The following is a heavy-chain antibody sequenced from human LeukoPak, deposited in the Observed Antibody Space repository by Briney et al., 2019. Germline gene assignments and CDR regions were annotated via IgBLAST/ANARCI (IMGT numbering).Heavy chain of an antibody. CDR2: ISYDGSNK. Sequence: GGSLRLSCAASGFTFSSYAMHWVRQAPGKGLEWVAVISYDGSNKYYADSVKGRFTISRDNSKNTLYLQMNSLRAEDTAVYYCARDQIQLWFSGMDVWGQGTTVTVSS. V-gene: IGHV3-30-3*01. J-gene: IGHJ6*02. D-gene: IGHD5-18*01. CDR3: ARDQIQLWFSGMDV. CDR1: GFTFSSYA.